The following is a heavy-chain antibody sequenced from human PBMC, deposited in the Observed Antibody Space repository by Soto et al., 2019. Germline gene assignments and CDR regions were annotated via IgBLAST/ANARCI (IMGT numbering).Heavy chain of an antibody. CDR1: GGSISSYY. V-gene: IGHV4-59*08. CDR3: ARHRLVLSYYYYYMDV. D-gene: IGHD6-19*01. J-gene: IGHJ6*03. CDR2: IYYSGST. Sequence: SETLSLTCTVSGGSISSYYWSWIRQPPGKGLEWIGDIYYSGSTNYNPSLKSRVNISVDTSKKQFSLKMSSVTAADTAVYYCARHRLVLSYYYYYMDVWGKGTTVTVSS.